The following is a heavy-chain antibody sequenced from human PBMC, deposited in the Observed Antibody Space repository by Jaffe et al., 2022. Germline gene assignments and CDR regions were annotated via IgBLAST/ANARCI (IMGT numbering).Heavy chain of an antibody. CDR3: AGTSVAGPSGRAFDI. CDR1: GGSISSSSYY. D-gene: IGHD6-19*01. V-gene: IGHV4-39*01. Sequence: QLQLQESGPGLVKPSETLSLTCTVSGGSISSSSYYWGWIRQPPGKGLEWIGSIYYSGSTYYNPSLKSRVTISVDTSKNQFSLKLSSVTAADTAVYYCAGTSVAGPSGRAFDIWGQGTMVTVSS. J-gene: IGHJ3*02. CDR2: IYYSGST.